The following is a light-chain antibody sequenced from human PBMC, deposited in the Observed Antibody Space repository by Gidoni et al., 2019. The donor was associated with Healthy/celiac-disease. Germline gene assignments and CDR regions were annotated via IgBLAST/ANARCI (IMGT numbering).Light chain of an antibody. CDR3: QQYGSSPRLFT. CDR1: QSVSSSY. V-gene: IGKV3-20*01. CDR2: GAS. Sequence: EIVLTQSPGTLSLSPGERATLPCRASQSVSSSYLAWYQQKPGQAPRLLIYGASSRATGIPDRFSGSGSGTDLTLTISRLEPEDFAVYYCQQYGSSPRLFTFGPGTKVDIK. J-gene: IGKJ3*01.